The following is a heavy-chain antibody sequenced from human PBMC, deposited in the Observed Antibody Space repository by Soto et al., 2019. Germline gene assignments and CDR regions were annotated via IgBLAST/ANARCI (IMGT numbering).Heavy chain of an antibody. V-gene: IGHV1-18*01. J-gene: IGHJ4*02. CDR3: ARASLPLTHIVVVTANDS. D-gene: IGHD2-21*02. CDR2: ISAYNGNT. CDR1: GYTFTSYG. Sequence: ASVKVSCKASGYTFTSYGISWVRQAPGQGLEWMGWISAYNGNTNYAQKLQGRVTMTTDTSTSTAYMELRSLRSDDTAVYYCARASLPLTHIVVVTANDSWGQGTLVTVSS.